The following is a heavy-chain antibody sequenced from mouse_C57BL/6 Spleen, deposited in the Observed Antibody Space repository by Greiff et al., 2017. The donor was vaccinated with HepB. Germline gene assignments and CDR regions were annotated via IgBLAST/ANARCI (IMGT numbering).Heavy chain of an antibody. CDR1: GYTFTSYW. CDR2: IDPSDSET. CDR3: ARSRTGTLYWYFDV. Sequence: QVQLQQPGAELVRPGSSVKLSCKASGYTFTSYWMHWVKQRPIQGLEWIGNIDPSDSETHYNQKFKDKATLTVDKSSSTAYMQLSSLTSEDSAVYYCARSRTGTLYWYFDVWGTGTTVTVSS. J-gene: IGHJ1*03. V-gene: IGHV1-52*01. D-gene: IGHD4-1*01.